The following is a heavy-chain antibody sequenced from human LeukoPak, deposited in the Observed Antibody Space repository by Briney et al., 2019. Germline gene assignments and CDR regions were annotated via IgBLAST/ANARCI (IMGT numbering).Heavy chain of an antibody. D-gene: IGHD4-17*01. Sequence: SETLSLTCTVSGGSISSYYWSWNRQPPGKGLEWIGYIYYSGSTDYNPSLKSRVTISVQTSKNQFSLKLSSVTAADTAVYYCARGLNRNDYGDYGYWGQGTLVTVSS. J-gene: IGHJ4*02. CDR1: GGSISSYY. CDR2: IYYSGST. V-gene: IGHV4-59*01. CDR3: ARGLNRNDYGDYGY.